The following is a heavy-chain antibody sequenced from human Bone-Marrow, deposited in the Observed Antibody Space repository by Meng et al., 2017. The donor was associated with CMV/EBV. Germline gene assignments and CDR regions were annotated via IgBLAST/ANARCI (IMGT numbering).Heavy chain of an antibody. CDR3: AITNTPPFDY. Sequence: GESLKIYCAASGYNFRTYSMTWIRQIPGKGLEWVSTVSDTGERSYYADFVKGRFTISRDNAKNSLYLQMNSLRAEDTAVFYCAITNTPPFDYWGQGALVTVSS. J-gene: IGHJ4*02. CDR1: GYNFRTYS. D-gene: IGHD4-11*01. V-gene: IGHV3-23*01. CDR2: VSDTGERS.